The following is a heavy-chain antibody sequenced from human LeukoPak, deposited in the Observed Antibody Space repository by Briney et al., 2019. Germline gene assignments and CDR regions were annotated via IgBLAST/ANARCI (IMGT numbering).Heavy chain of an antibody. Sequence: GGSLRLSCEASRFTFSNYWMSWVRQAPGKGPEWVANIKYDGNEEYYVDSVKGRFTISRDNAKNSLYLQLNNLRVEDTAVYYCKSGGAAPGSFDYWGQGTLVTVSP. J-gene: IGHJ4*02. D-gene: IGHD1-1*01. CDR3: KSGGAAPGSFDY. V-gene: IGHV3-7*01. CDR1: RFTFSNYW. CDR2: IKYDGNEE.